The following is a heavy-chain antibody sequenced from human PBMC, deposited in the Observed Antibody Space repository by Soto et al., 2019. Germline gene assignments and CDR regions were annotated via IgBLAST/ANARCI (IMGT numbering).Heavy chain of an antibody. J-gene: IGHJ6*02. CDR2: FYRGGST. V-gene: IGHV3-53*02. Sequence: EVQLVETGGGLIQPGGSLRLSCEVSGFRVSDSSMSWVRQAPGKGLEWVSVFYRGGSTDYADSVKGRGTVSRDTFKNTLFLQMDSLTVEDTPVYFRARDLGWNDLLNTYYYGMDVWGQGTTVTVS. CDR3: ARDLGWNDLLNTYYYGMDV. CDR1: GFRVSDSS. D-gene: IGHD1-1*01.